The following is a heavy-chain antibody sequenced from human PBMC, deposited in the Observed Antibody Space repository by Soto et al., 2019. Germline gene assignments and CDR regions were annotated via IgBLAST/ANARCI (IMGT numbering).Heavy chain of an antibody. V-gene: IGHV1-58*02. CDR1: GFTFTRSA. J-gene: IGHJ6*02. CDR3: AAAPINMVRGLIRYYYGLDV. CDR2: IVVGSGTT. Sequence: VASVKVSCKDSGFTFTRSAMQWVRQARGQRLEWIGWIVVGSGTTNYAQKFQERVTITRVLSTSTAYMELSNLRSEDTAVYYCAAAPINMVRGLIRYYYGLDVWGQGTTVTVSS. D-gene: IGHD3-10*01.